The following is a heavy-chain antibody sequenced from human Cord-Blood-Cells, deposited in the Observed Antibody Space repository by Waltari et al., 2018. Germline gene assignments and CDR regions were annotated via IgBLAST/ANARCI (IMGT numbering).Heavy chain of an antibody. Sequence: EVQLVESGGGLVKPGGSLRLSCAASGFTLSSYSMNWVRQAPGKGLEWVSSISSSSSYIYYADSVKGRFTISRDNAKNSLYLQMNSLRAEDTAVYYCARDKYSSSWFDYWGQGTLVTVSS. J-gene: IGHJ4*02. CDR1: GFTLSSYS. V-gene: IGHV3-21*01. D-gene: IGHD6-13*01. CDR2: ISSSSSYI. CDR3: ARDKYSSSWFDY.